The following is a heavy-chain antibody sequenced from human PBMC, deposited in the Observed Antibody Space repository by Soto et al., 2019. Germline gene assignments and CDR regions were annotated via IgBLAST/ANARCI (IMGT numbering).Heavy chain of an antibody. CDR3: ARGSRDVDTAMEEMDV. V-gene: IGHV4-31*03. CDR1: GGSISSGGYY. J-gene: IGHJ6*02. CDR2: IYYSGST. D-gene: IGHD5-18*01. Sequence: QVQLQESGPGLVKPSQTLSLTCTVSGGSISSGGYYWSWIRQHPGKGLEWIGYIYYSGSTYYNPSLKSRVTISVDTSKNQFSLKLSSVTAADTAVYYCARGSRDVDTAMEEMDVWGQGTTVTVSS.